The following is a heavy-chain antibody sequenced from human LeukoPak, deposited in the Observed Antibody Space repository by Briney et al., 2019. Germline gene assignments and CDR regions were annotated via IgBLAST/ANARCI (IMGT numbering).Heavy chain of an antibody. CDR2: IYAGGST. D-gene: IGHD6-19*01. CDR3: ARVMWLAGPLDY. CDR1: GFTVSSTY. Sequence: PGGSLRLSCAASGFTVSSTYMSWVRQAPGKGLEGVSVIYAGGSTYYADSVKGRFTISRDNSKNTLYLQMNNLRVEDTAVYYCARVMWLAGPLDYWGQGTLVIVSS. V-gene: IGHV3-53*01. J-gene: IGHJ4*02.